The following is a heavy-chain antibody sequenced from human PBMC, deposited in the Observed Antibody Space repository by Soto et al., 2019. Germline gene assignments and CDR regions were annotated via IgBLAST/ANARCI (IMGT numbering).Heavy chain of an antibody. Sequence: QVQLVQSGAEVKKPGSSVKVSCKASGGTFSSYAISWVRQAPGQGLEWMGGIIPIFGTANYAQKFQGRVTITADEDTSTAYMEPSSLRGEDTGVYYCARDRAYHYDGSGPPWSGFDIWGQGTIVTVSS. CDR1: GGTFSSYA. V-gene: IGHV1-69*01. CDR2: IIPIFGTA. J-gene: IGHJ3*02. D-gene: IGHD3-22*01. CDR3: ARDRAYHYDGSGPPWSGFDI.